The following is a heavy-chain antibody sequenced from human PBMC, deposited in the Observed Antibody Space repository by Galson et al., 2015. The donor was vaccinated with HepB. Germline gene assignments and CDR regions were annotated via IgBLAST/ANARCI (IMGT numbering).Heavy chain of an antibody. V-gene: IGHV3-9*01. CDR2: ISWNSGSI. J-gene: IGHJ6*04. Sequence: SLRLSCAASGFTFDDYAMHWVRQAPGKGLEWVSGISWNSGSIGYADSVKGRFTISRDNAKNSLYLQMNSLRAEDTALYYCAKDWEYYYGSGSWDVWGKETTVTVSS. D-gene: IGHD3-10*01. CDR1: GFTFDDYA. CDR3: AKDWEYYYGSGSWDV.